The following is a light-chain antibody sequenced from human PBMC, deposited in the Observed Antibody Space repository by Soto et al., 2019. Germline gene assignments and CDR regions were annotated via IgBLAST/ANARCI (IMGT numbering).Light chain of an antibody. CDR2: GAS. CDR3: QQGYTKNPLT. CDR1: QSINIY. V-gene: IGKV1-39*01. Sequence: DIQMTQSPSSLSASVGDRVTITCRTSQSINIYLNWYQQKVGEPPRLLIFGASNLQSWVPSRFSGSEIGTHCTLTISRLQAEHFATYDGQQGYTKNPLTSAVGTKV. J-gene: IGKJ4*01.